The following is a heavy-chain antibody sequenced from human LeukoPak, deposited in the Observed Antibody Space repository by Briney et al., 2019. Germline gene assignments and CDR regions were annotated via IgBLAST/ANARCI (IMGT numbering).Heavy chain of an antibody. V-gene: IGHV3-23*01. Sequence: GGSRRLSCAASGFTFSNFAMSWVRQAPGKGLEWVSTISATGGRTDYADSVKGRFTISRDNSKNTLSLQINSLRAEDTAMYYCAQDPAGVVINWGQGSLVTVSS. CDR3: AQDPAGVVIN. D-gene: IGHD3-3*01. CDR2: ISATGGRT. CDR1: GFTFSNFA. J-gene: IGHJ4*02.